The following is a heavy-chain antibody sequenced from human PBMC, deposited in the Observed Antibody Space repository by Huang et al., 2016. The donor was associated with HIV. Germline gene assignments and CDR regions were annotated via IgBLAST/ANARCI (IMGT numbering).Heavy chain of an antibody. V-gene: IGHV3-48*01. CDR2: ISKSSGAT. Sequence: EVQLVESGGGLAQPGGSLRLSCVASGYAFSTYSMNWVRQAPGKGLEWVSYISKSSGATSYAESVKGRFTFSRDNVKNSLYLQMNRLRVEDTAMYYCVRDSSSGLQLRYWGQGALVIVS. CDR3: VRDSSSGLQLRY. CDR1: GYAFSTYS. D-gene: IGHD3-22*01. J-gene: IGHJ4*02.